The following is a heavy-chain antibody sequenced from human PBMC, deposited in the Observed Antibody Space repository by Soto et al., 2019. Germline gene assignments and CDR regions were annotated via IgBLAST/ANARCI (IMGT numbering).Heavy chain of an antibody. Sequence: QVQLVESAGGVVQPGRSLRLSCAASGFTFSSYGMHWVRQAPGKGLEWVAVIWYDGSNKYYADSVKGRFTISRDNSKNTLYLQMNSMRAEDTAVYYCARGIAEWAPDYWGQGTLVTVSS. CDR2: IWYDGSNK. CDR1: GFTFSSYG. D-gene: IGHD6-13*01. CDR3: ARGIAEWAPDY. J-gene: IGHJ4*02. V-gene: IGHV3-33*01.